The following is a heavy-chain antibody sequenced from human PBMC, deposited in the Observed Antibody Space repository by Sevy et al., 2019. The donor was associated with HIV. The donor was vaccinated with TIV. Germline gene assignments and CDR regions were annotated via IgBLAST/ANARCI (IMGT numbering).Heavy chain of an antibody. CDR3: ARLTTQPTSDLYGLDV. Sequence: ASVKVSCRASGYIFTDYYIHWVRQAPGQGLEWMARINSDSGVTNYAQRFQGEVTVTRDPSLSTAYLELTNLKSNDTAIYYCARLTTQPTSDLYGLDVWGQGTTVTVSS. D-gene: IGHD4-17*01. J-gene: IGHJ6*02. CDR2: INSDSGVT. V-gene: IGHV1-2*06. CDR1: GYIFTDYY.